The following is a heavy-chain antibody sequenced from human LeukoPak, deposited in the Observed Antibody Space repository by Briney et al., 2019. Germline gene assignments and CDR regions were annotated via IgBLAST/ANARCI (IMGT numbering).Heavy chain of an antibody. J-gene: IGHJ4*02. CDR3: TTYYYDSSGHPYFGY. V-gene: IGHV3-15*07. CDR1: GFTFSIVR. CDR2: IKSKPDGGTT. D-gene: IGHD3-22*01. Sequence: GGSLRLSCAASGFTFSIVRINWVRQAPGKGLEWVGRIKSKPDGGTTDYAAPVKGRFTISRDDSRNMLYLQMNSLTTEDAAVYYCTTYYYDSSGHPYFGYWGQGTLVTVSS.